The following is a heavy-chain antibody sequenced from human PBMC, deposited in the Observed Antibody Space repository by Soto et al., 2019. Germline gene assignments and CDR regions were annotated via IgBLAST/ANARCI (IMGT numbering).Heavy chain of an antibody. V-gene: IGHV3-30*03. J-gene: IGHJ3*02. D-gene: IGHD2-2*01. Sequence: GGSLRLSCAASGFTFSSYGMHWVRQAPGKGLEWVAVISYDGSNKYYADSVKGRFTISRDNSKNTLYLQMNSLRAEDTAVYYCATDLGNRLYAFDIWGQGTLVTVSS. CDR2: ISYDGSNK. CDR1: GFTFSSYG. CDR3: ATDLGNRLYAFDI.